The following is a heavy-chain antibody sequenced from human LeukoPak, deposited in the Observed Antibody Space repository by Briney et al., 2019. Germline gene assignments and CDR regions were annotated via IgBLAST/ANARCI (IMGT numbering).Heavy chain of an antibody. Sequence: ASVKVSCKASGYTFTGYYMHWVRQAPGQGLEWMGRINPNSGGTNYAQKFQGRVTMTRDTSISTAYMELSRLRSDDTAVYYCARGIAAAGKRDCWGQGTLVTVSS. J-gene: IGHJ4*02. CDR3: ARGIAAAGKRDC. CDR1: GYTFTGYY. D-gene: IGHD6-13*01. V-gene: IGHV1-2*06. CDR2: INPNSGGT.